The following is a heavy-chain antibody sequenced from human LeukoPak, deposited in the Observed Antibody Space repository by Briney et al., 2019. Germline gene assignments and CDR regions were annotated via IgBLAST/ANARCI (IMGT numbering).Heavy chain of an antibody. CDR1: GFTFSSYA. D-gene: IGHD3-22*01. CDR3: AKQSSRLYYYDSSGYYGY. J-gene: IGHJ4*02. Sequence: GGSLRLSCAASGFTFSSYAMSWVRQAPGKGLEWVSAISGSGGSTYYADSVKGRFTISRDNSKNTLYLQMNSLRAEDTAVYYCAKQSSRLYYYDSSGYYGYWGQETLVTVSS. CDR2: ISGSGGST. V-gene: IGHV3-23*01.